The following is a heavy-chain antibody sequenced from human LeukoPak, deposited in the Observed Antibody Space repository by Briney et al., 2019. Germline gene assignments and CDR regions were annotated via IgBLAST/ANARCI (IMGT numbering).Heavy chain of an antibody. J-gene: IGHJ4*02. D-gene: IGHD6-13*01. Sequence: GRSLRLSCAASGFTISTYGMHWVRQATGKGLEWLTDIWYDGSNKYYTDSVKGRFTISRDNAQNSMYLQMNSLRAEDTAVYYCARVWSSSWTPPDYWGQGTLVTVSS. CDR1: GFTISTYG. CDR3: ARVWSSSWTPPDY. CDR2: IWYDGSNK. V-gene: IGHV3-33*01.